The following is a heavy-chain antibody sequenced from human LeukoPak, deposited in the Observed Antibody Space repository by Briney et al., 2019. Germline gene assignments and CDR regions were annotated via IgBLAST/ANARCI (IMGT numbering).Heavy chain of an antibody. CDR3: ARVVVTAILRYFDC. CDR1: GFTFSSYS. V-gene: IGHV3-21*01. Sequence: GGSLRLSCAASGFTFSSYSMNWVRQAPGKGLEWVSSISSSSSYIYYADSVKGRFTISRDNAKNSLYLQMNSLRAEDTAVYYCARVVVTAILRYFDCWGQGTLVTVSS. J-gene: IGHJ4*02. D-gene: IGHD2-21*02. CDR2: ISSSSSYI.